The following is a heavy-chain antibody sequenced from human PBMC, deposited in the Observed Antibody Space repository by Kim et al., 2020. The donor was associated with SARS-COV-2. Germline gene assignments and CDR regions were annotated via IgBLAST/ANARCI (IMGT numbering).Heavy chain of an antibody. CDR2: ISSGSTYI. D-gene: IGHD3-22*01. Sequence: GGSLRLSCAASGFSFSSYSLNWVRQAPGKGLEWVSSISSGSTYIYYADSVKGRFTISRDNAKNSLYLQMNSLRGEDTAVYYCAREADDSSASPYGMDLWG. V-gene: IGHV3-21*01. CDR1: GFSFSSYS. CDR3: AREADDSSASPYGMDL. J-gene: IGHJ6*01.